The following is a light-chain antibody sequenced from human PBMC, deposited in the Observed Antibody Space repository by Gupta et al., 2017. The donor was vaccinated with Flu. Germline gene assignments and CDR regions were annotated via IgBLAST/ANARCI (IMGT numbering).Light chain of an antibody. CDR3: QQHCSSPPWT. CDR1: QSVSSSY. Sequence: EIVLTQSPGTLSLSPGERATLSCRASQSVSSSYLAWYQQKPGQAPRLLIYGASSRATGIPDRFSGSGCGTDFTLTISRREPEDFAVYYCQQHCSSPPWTFGQGTKVEIK. V-gene: IGKV3-20*01. J-gene: IGKJ1*01. CDR2: GAS.